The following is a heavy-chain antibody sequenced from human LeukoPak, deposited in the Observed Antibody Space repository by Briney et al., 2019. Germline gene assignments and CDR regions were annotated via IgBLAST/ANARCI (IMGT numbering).Heavy chain of an antibody. CDR1: GDSISSYY. CDR3: ARGGGGGYSYGYVFDY. Sequence: SETLSLTCTVSGDSISSYYWSWIRQSPGKGLEWLGYIYYSGITNYNPPLKTRVTMSVDTSKNQFSLKLSSVTAADTAVYYCARGGGGGYSYGYVFDYWGQGTLVTVSS. CDR2: IYYSGIT. D-gene: IGHD5-18*01. V-gene: IGHV4-59*01. J-gene: IGHJ4*02.